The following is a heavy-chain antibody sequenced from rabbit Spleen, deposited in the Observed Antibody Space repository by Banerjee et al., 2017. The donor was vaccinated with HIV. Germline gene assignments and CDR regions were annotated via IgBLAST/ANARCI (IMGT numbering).Heavy chain of an antibody. CDR1: GFDFSNYG. V-gene: IGHV1S45*01. J-gene: IGHJ4*01. CDR3: ARDRYGGVVGADL. Sequence: QEQLEESGGGLVKPGASLTLTCKASGFDFSNYGVSWVRQAPVKGLEWIGCIELGSSGFTYFASWAKGRFTITKPSSTTVTLQMTSLTAADTATYFCARDRYGGVVGADLWGPGTLVTVS. D-gene: IGHD4-2*01. CDR2: IELGSSGFT.